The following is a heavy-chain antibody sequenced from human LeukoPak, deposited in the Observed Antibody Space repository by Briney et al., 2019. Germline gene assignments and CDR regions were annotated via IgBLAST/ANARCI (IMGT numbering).Heavy chain of an antibody. V-gene: IGHV3-23*01. J-gene: IGHJ3*02. CDR3: AKDVRSSGWYDRGAFDI. CDR2: ISGSGGST. D-gene: IGHD6-19*01. Sequence: PGGSLRLSCAASGFTFSSYGMSWVRQAPGKGLEWVSAISGSGGSTYYADSVKGRFTISRDNSKNTLYLQMNSLRAEDTAVYYCAKDVRSSGWYDRGAFDIWGQGTLVTVSS. CDR1: GFTFSSYG.